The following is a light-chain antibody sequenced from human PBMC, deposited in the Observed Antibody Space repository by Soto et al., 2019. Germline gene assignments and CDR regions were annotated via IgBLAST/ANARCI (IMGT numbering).Light chain of an antibody. J-gene: IGKJ2*01. CDR1: QSVLYSSNNKNY. CDR2: WAS. Sequence: DIVMTQSPDSLAVSLGERATINCKSSQSVLYSSNNKNYLAWYQQKPGQPPKLLIYWASTRESGVPDRFSGSGSGTDFTLTISSLQAEDVAVYYCQQHYNPPPGYTFGQG. CDR3: QQHYNPPPGYT. V-gene: IGKV4-1*01.